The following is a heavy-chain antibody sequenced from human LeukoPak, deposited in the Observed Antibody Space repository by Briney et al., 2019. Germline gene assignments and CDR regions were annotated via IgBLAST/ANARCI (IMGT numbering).Heavy chain of an antibody. CDR3: AKAPVGWLRPLDY. V-gene: IGHV3-48*01. CDR2: ITRSSTTI. CDR1: GFNFSS. J-gene: IGHJ4*02. Sequence: PGGSLRLSCAASGFNFSSMNWVRQAPGKGLEWVSYITRSSTTIYYADSVKGRFTISRDNSKNTLHLQMNSLRVEDTAVYYCAKAPVGWLRPLDYWGQGALVTVSS. D-gene: IGHD5-12*01.